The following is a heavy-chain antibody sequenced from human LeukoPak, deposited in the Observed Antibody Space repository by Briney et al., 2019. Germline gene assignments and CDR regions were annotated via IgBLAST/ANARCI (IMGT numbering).Heavy chain of an antibody. CDR2: INHSGST. CDR3: ARVLSYSSSWSYYYYYMDV. J-gene: IGHJ6*03. Sequence: PSETLSLTCAVYGGSFSGYYWSWIRQPPGKGLEWIGEINHSGSTNYNPFLKSRVTISVDTSKNQFSLKLSSVTAADTAVYYCARVLSYSSSWSYYYYYMDVWGKGTTVTVSS. V-gene: IGHV4-34*01. CDR1: GGSFSGYY. D-gene: IGHD6-13*01.